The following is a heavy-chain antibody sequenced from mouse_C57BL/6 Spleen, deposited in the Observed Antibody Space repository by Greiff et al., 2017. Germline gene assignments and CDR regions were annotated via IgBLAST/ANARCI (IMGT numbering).Heavy chain of an antibody. CDR3: ARSNPYYYGSRGYFDV. V-gene: IGHV1-54*01. CDR2: INPGSGGT. J-gene: IGHJ1*03. Sequence: QVQLKESGAELVRPGTSVKVSCKASGYAFTNYLIEWVKQRPGQGLEWIGVINPGSGGTNYNEKFKGKATLTADKSSSTAYMQLSSLTSEDSAVYFCARSNPYYYGSRGYFDVWGTGTTVTVSS. D-gene: IGHD1-1*01. CDR1: GYAFTNYL.